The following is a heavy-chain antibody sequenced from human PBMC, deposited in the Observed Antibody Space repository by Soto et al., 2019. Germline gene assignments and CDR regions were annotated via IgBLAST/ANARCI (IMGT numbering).Heavy chain of an antibody. J-gene: IGHJ5*02. CDR3: ARETYGDYVGYFDP. V-gene: IGHV4-59*12. Sequence: SETLSLTCTVSGGSISSYYWSWIRPPPGKGLEWIGNIYYSGTTYYNPSLQSRVNISVDTSKNQFSLKVSSVTAADTAVYYCARETYGDYVGYFDPWGQGTLVTVSS. CDR1: GGSISSYY. D-gene: IGHD4-17*01. CDR2: IYYSGTT.